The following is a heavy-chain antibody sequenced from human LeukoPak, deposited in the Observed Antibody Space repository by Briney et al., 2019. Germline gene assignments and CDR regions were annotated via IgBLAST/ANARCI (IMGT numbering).Heavy chain of an antibody. Sequence: GASVTVSCTASGYTFTSYDINWVRQATGQGLEWMGWMNPNSGNTGYAQKFQGRVTMTRNTSISTAYMELSSLRSEDTAVYYCARAPYGSGSYYMDVWGKGTTVTISS. J-gene: IGHJ6*03. D-gene: IGHD3-10*01. V-gene: IGHV1-8*01. CDR3: ARAPYGSGSYYMDV. CDR1: GYTFTSYD. CDR2: MNPNSGNT.